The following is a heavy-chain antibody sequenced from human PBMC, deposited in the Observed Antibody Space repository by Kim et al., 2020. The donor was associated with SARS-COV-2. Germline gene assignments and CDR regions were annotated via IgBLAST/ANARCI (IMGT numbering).Heavy chain of an antibody. J-gene: IGHJ3*02. CDR3: AKDYCDSSGYYLDAFDI. D-gene: IGHD3-22*01. V-gene: IGHV3-23*01. Sequence: VTGRFTISRDNSKNTLYLQMNSLRAEDKAVYYCAKDYCDSSGYYLDAFDIWGQGTMVTVSS.